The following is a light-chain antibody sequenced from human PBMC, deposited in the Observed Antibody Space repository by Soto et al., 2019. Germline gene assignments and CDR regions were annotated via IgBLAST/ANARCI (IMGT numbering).Light chain of an antibody. CDR2: DAS. CDR1: QSLSSF. Sequence: EIVLTQSPATLSLSPGERATLSCRASQSLSSFLAWYQQKPGQAPRLLIYDASNRATGIPDRFSGSGSGTDFTLTISSLEPEDFAVYYCQQRSNWRTFGGGTKVDIK. CDR3: QQRSNWRT. V-gene: IGKV3-11*01. J-gene: IGKJ4*01.